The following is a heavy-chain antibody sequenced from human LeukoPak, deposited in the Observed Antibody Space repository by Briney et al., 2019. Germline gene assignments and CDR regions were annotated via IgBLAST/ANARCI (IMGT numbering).Heavy chain of an antibody. J-gene: IGHJ4*02. CDR1: GFXFSTSW. D-gene: IGHD2-2*01. Sequence: GGSLRLSCAASGFXFSTSWVHWVRPAPGKGLVWVSHIYPVGSRTDYADSVKGRFTISRDNAKNTLYLQMNSLRAEDTDVYYCARDPNVVVPAAPDYWGQGTLVTVSA. V-gene: IGHV3-74*01. CDR2: IYPVGSRT. CDR3: ARDPNVVVPAAPDY.